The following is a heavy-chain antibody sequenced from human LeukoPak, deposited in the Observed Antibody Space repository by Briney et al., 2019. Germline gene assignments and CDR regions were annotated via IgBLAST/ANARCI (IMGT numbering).Heavy chain of an antibody. Sequence: SETLSLTCIVSGGSISSSSHYWGWIRQPPGEGLEWIGSIYYSGTTYYNPSLKSRLTVSIDTSKNQFSLKVTSVTAADTAVYYCARERYSGSSKGLDYWGQGTLVTVSS. V-gene: IGHV4-39*07. D-gene: IGHD1-26*01. CDR3: ARERYSGSSKGLDY. J-gene: IGHJ4*02. CDR1: GGSISSSSHY. CDR2: IYYSGTT.